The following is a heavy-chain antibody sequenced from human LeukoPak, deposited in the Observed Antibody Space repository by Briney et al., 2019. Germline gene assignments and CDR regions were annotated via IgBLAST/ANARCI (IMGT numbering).Heavy chain of an antibody. V-gene: IGHV4-31*03. D-gene: IGHD3-3*01. CDR2: IYYSGST. J-gene: IGHJ6*02. Sequence: SETLSLTCTVSGGSISSGGYYCSWIRQHPGKGLEWIGYIYYSGSTYYNPSLKSRVTISVDTSKNQFSLKLSSVTAADTAVYYCARTPGITIFGVVYYYGMDAWGQGTTVTVSS. CDR3: ARTPGITIFGVVYYYGMDA. CDR1: GGSISSGGYY.